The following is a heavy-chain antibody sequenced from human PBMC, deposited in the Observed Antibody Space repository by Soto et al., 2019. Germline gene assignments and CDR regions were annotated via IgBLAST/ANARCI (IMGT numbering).Heavy chain of an antibody. Sequence: QVQLQESGPGLVKSSQTLSLTCTVSGGSISSGGNYWSWIRQHPGKGLEWIGYIYHSGSTYYNPSLKSRVTISVDTSKNQFSLKLNSVTAADTAVYYCARARMVRGVIYYYGMNARGQGTTVTVSS. CDR2: IYHSGST. CDR1: GGSISSGGNY. CDR3: ARARMVRGVIYYYGMNA. D-gene: IGHD3-10*01. V-gene: IGHV4-31*03. J-gene: IGHJ6*02.